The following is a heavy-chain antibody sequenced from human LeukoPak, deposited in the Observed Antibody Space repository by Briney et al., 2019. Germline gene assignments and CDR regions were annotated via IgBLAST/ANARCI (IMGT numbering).Heavy chain of an antibody. V-gene: IGHV3-53*01. Sequence: PGGSLRLSCAASGFTVGSNYMSSVRQAPGKGLEWVSVIYSGGSTYYAHSVKGRFTISRDRSKNTLYLQMNSLRDEDTAVYYCARGGGYSYGPIDYWGQGTLVTVSS. J-gene: IGHJ4*02. CDR2: IYSGGST. D-gene: IGHD5-18*01. CDR1: GFTVGSNY. CDR3: ARGGGYSYGPIDY.